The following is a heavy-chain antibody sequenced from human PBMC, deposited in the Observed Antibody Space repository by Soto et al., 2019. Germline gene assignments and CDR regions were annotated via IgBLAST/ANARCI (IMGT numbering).Heavy chain of an antibody. D-gene: IGHD4-17*01. CDR1: GFSLSTSGMC. Sequence: SVPALVNPTQTLTLTCTFSGFSLSTSGMCVSWIRQPPGKALEWLALIDWDDDKYYSTSLKTRLTISKDTSKNQVVLTMTNMDPVDTATYYCARTPETYGDYDYGMDVWGQGTTVTVSS. J-gene: IGHJ6*02. CDR3: ARTPETYGDYDYGMDV. V-gene: IGHV2-70*01. CDR2: IDWDDDK.